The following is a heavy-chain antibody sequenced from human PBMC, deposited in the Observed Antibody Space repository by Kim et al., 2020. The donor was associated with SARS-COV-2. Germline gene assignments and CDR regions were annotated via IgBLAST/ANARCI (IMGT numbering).Heavy chain of an antibody. CDR2: INPNSGDT. J-gene: IGHJ3*02. V-gene: IGHV1-2*02. CDR1: GYMFTAYN. Sequence: ASVKVSCKASGYMFTAYNMHWVRQAPGQGLEWMGWINPNSGDTNYAQKFQGRVTMTRDTSISTAYMELSGLTSDDTAVYYCASRPRTSTFDIWGQGTMVTVSS. CDR3: ASRPRTSTFDI.